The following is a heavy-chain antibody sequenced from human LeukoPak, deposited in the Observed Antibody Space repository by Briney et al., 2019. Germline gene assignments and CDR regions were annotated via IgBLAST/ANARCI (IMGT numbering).Heavy chain of an antibody. CDR2: ISSSSSTI. CDR1: GFIFSTYS. V-gene: IGHV3-48*04. CDR3: AREHAASLTYNWYFDL. D-gene: IGHD1-14*01. Sequence: GGSLRLSCAASGFIFSTYSMNWVRPAPGKGLEWVSYISSSSSTIYYADSVKGRFTISRDNAKNSLYLQMNSLRAEDTAVYYCAREHAASLTYNWYFDLWGRGTLVTVSS. J-gene: IGHJ2*01.